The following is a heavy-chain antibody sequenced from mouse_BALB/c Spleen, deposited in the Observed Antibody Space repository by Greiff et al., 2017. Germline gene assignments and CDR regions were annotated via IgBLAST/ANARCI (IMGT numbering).Heavy chain of an antibody. J-gene: IGHJ4*01. CDR2: IWAGGST. D-gene: IGHD1-1*01. Sequence: VMLVESGPGLVAPSQSLSITCTVSGFSLTSYGVHWVRQPPGKGLEWLGVIWAGGSTNYNSALMSRLSISKDNSKSQVFLKMNSLQTDDTAMYYCARGGITTVVYYYAMDYWGQGTSVTVSS. CDR1: GFSLTSYG. V-gene: IGHV2-9*02. CDR3: ARGGITTVVYYYAMDY.